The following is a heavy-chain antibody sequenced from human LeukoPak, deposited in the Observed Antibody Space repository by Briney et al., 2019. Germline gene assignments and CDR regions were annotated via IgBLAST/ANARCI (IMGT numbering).Heavy chain of an antibody. Sequence: TGGSLRLSCAASGFTFSSYSMNWVRQAPGKGLEWVSSISSSSSYIYYADSVKGRFTISRDNAKNSLYLQMNSLRAEDTAVYYCAKDRKYSSSSTSDYWGQGTLVTVSS. D-gene: IGHD6-6*01. CDR2: ISSSSSYI. V-gene: IGHV3-21*04. CDR1: GFTFSSYS. CDR3: AKDRKYSSSSTSDY. J-gene: IGHJ4*02.